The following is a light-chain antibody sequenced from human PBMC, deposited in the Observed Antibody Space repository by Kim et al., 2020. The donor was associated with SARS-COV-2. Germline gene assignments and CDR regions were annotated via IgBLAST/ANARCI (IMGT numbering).Light chain of an antibody. CDR2: RDS. CDR3: QVWDSSTVL. J-gene: IGLJ2*01. Sequence: SYELTQPFSVAVALGQTARITCGGNSIGQKDVHWYQQRPGQAPVLVIYRDSIRPSGVPETCSASNWGNTATLTISGAQAGDEADYYCQVWDSSTVLFGRGTQLTVL. V-gene: IGLV3-9*01. CDR1: SIGQKD.